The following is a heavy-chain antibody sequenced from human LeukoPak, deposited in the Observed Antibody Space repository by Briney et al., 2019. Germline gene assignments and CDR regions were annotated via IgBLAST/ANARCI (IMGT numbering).Heavy chain of an antibody. D-gene: IGHD3-16*02. J-gene: IGHJ4*02. Sequence: GGSLRLSCAASGFTFSDAWMTWVRQAPGKGLEWVGRITSRTDGGTTDYAAPVKGKFTFSRDDSKNTLYLQMNSLKTEDTAVYYCTTDPNFDYVWGTYRLDYWGQGTLVTVSS. V-gene: IGHV3-15*05. CDR2: ITSRTDGGTT. CDR1: GFTFSDAW. CDR3: TTDPNFDYVWGTYRLDY.